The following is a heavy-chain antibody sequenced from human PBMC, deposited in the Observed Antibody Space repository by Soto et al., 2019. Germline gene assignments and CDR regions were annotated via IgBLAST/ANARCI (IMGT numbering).Heavy chain of an antibody. J-gene: IGHJ5*02. D-gene: IGHD2-8*01. CDR1: GGSVGSGSYY. CDR3: ARGVLA. V-gene: IGHV4-30-2*01. CDR2: ISPSGSP. Sequence: SETLSLTCTVSGGSVGSGSYYWSWIRQPPGKGLEWIGFISPSGSPAYNPSLKSRVTISVDRSNNQISLELSSVTAADTAVYYCARGVLAWGPGTLVTVSS.